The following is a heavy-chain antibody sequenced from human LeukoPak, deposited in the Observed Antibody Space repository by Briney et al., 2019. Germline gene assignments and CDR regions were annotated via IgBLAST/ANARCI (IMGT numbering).Heavy chain of an antibody. D-gene: IGHD4-17*01. V-gene: IGHV4-31*03. CDR2: IYYSGTT. J-gene: IGHJ4*02. Sequence: SETLSLTCTVSGGSISSSGYYWSWIRQHPGQGLEWIGYIYYSGTTYYNPSLQSRVTISVDTSKNQFSLKLSSVTAADTAVYYCARSAQTVTTFPLDYWGQGTLVTVSS. CDR3: ARSAQTVTTFPLDY. CDR1: GGSISSSGYY.